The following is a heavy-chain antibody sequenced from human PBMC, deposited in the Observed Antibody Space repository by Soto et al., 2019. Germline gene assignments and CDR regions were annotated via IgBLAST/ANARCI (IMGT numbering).Heavy chain of an antibody. CDR1: GGSVSGGTHY. CDR3: ARGYRTSWYWLDL. Sequence: QAQLQESGPGPVKPSETLSLTCTVSGGSVSGGTHYWSWIRQPPGKGLEWIGYIYNSGSTNYNPSLKSRVTISVDTSKNQFSLKLSSVTAADTAVYYCARGYRTSWYWLDLWGRGTLVTVSS. J-gene: IGHJ2*01. V-gene: IGHV4-61*01. CDR2: IYNSGST. D-gene: IGHD6-13*01.